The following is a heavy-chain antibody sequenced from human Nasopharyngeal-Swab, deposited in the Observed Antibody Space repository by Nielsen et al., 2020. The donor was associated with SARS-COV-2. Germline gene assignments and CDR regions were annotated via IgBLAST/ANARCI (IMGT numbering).Heavy chain of an antibody. J-gene: IGHJ5*02. V-gene: IGHV4-34*01. CDR1: GGSFNCYY. Sequence: GSLRLSCAVYGGSFNCYYWNWIRQPPGKGLEWIGEINHSGSTNYNPSLKSRVTISLDTSKNQFSLKLSSVTAADTAVYYCARSRYTSSWYGVRNWFDPWGQGTLVTVSS. CDR2: INHSGST. CDR3: ARSRYTSSWYGVRNWFDP. D-gene: IGHD6-13*01.